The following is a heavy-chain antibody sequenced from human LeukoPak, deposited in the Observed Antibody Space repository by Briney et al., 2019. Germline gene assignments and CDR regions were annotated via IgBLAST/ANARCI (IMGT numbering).Heavy chain of an antibody. V-gene: IGHV3-21*01. D-gene: IGHD1-26*01. CDR1: GFTFSSYE. CDR2: ISSSSSYI. J-gene: IGHJ6*03. Sequence: PGGSLRLSCAASGFTFSSYEMNWVRQAPGKGLEWVSSISSSSSYIYYVDSVKGRFTISRDNAKNSLYLQMNSLRVEDTAVYYCARSGDNYYYHYMDVWGKGTTVTVSS. CDR3: ARSGDNYYYHYMDV.